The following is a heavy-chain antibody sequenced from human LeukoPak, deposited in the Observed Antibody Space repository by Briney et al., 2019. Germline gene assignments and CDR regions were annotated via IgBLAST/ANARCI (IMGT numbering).Heavy chain of an antibody. CDR3: ARTIVVTGYYYMDV. CDR1: GYTFTSYA. J-gene: IGHJ6*03. CDR2: INTNTGNP. Sequence: ASVKVSCKASGYTFTSYAMNWVRQAPGQGLEWMGWINTNTGNPTYAQGFTGRFVFSLDTSVSTAYLQISSLKAEDTAVYYCARTIVVTGYYYMDVWGKGTTVTVSS. D-gene: IGHD5-12*01. V-gene: IGHV7-4-1*02.